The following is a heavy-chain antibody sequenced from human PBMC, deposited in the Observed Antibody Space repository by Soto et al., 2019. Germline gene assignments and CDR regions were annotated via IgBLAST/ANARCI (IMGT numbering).Heavy chain of an antibody. V-gene: IGHV3-15*01. CDR2: IKKETDGGTT. CDR1: GFTFNNAW. J-gene: IGHJ4*02. D-gene: IGHD2-21*01. Sequence: LRLSCVGSGFTFNNAWMSWVRQAPGKGLEWVGRIKKETDGGTTDYAASVKGRFSISRDDSKNTVFLQMNGLRTEDTAVYYCTTVFLWSYYFDNWGPGTLVTVS. CDR3: TTVFLWSYYFDN.